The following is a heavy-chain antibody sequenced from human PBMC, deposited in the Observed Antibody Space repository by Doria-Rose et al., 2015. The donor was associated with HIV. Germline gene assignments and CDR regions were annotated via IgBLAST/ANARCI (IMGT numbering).Heavy chain of an antibody. J-gene: IGHJ4*02. CDR2: SFSDDER. Sequence: PGPVLVKPTETLTLTCTVSGVSLSSPGIGASWIRQPPGNALEWLANSFSDDERSYITSLKSRLTIYRDTSKSQVVLTMTDMDPVDTATYYCARIKSSRWYHKYYFDFWGQGTLVIVSA. CDR1: GVSLSSPGIG. CDR3: ARIKSSRWYHKYYFDF. D-gene: IGHD6-13*01. V-gene: IGHV2-26*01.